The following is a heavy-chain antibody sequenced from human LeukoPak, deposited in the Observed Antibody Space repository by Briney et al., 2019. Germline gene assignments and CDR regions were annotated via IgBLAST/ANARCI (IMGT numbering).Heavy chain of an antibody. V-gene: IGHV4-59*08. Sequence: SETLSLTCTVSGGSISSYYWSWIRQPPGKGLEWIGYIYYSGSTNYNPSLKSRVTISVDTSKNQFSLKLSSVTAADTAVYYCASVARDSSGYHYFDYWGQGTLVTVSS. CDR2: IYYSGST. J-gene: IGHJ4*02. CDR3: ASVARDSSGYHYFDY. CDR1: GGSISSYY. D-gene: IGHD3-22*01.